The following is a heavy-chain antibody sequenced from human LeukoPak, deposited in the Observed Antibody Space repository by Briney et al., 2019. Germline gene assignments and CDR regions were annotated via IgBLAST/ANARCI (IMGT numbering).Heavy chain of an antibody. CDR2: INHSGST. D-gene: IGHD6-19*01. Sequence: SETLSLTCTVSGGSISSSSYYWSWIRQPPGKGLEWIGEINHSGSTNYNPSLKSRVTISVDTSKNQFSLKLSSVTAADTAVYYCARAPMVAVAGNFDYWGQGTLVTVSS. CDR1: GGSISSSSYY. J-gene: IGHJ4*02. CDR3: ARAPMVAVAGNFDY. V-gene: IGHV4-39*07.